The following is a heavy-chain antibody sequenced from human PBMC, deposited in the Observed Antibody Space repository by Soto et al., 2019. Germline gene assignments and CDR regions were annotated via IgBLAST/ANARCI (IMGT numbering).Heavy chain of an antibody. D-gene: IGHD2-15*01. Sequence: QVQLVQSGAEVKKPGASVKVSCKASGYTFTSYAMHWVRQAPGQRLEWMGWINDGNGNTKYSQKFQGRVTITRDASASTAYMELSSLRSEDTAVYYCARTVVVAAIAFDYWGQGTLVTVSS. J-gene: IGHJ4*02. CDR1: GYTFTSYA. CDR3: ARTVVVAAIAFDY. CDR2: INDGNGNT. V-gene: IGHV1-3*01.